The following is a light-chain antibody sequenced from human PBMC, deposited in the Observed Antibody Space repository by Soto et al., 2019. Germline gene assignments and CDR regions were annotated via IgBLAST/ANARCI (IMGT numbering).Light chain of an antibody. CDR3: QQRRNWPLT. CDR1: QSVSSY. CDR2: DAS. J-gene: IGKJ1*01. Sequence: EIVLTQSPATLSLSPGERATLSCMASQSVSSYLAWYQQKPGQAPRLLIYDASNRATGIPAMFSGSGSGTDFTLTISSLEPDDFAVYYCQQRRNWPLTFGQGTKVEIK. V-gene: IGKV3-11*01.